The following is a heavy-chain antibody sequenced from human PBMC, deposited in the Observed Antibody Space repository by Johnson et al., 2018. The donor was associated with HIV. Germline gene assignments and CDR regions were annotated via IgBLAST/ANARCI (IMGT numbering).Heavy chain of an antibody. D-gene: IGHD1-1*01. J-gene: IGHJ3*02. CDR2: IFSVGNT. V-gene: IGHV3-66*01. CDR3: AREGACEVRPGAFDI. Sequence: MLLVESGGGLVQPGGSLRLSCAASGITVSSNYMSWVRQAPGKGLEWVSLIFSVGNTYYADSVKGRFTISRDNSKNTLYLQMNSLRVEDTAVYYCAREGACEVRPGAFDIWGQGTMVTVSS. CDR1: GITVSSNY.